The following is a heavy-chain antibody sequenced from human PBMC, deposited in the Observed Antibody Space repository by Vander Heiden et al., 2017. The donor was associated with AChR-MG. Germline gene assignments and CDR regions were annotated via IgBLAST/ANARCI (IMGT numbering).Heavy chain of an antibody. J-gene: IGHJ6*02. CDR1: GFTFTGYR. CDR3: AREETRGVTSYGMDV. V-gene: IGHV3-21*01. Sequence: EVQLVESGGGLVKPGGSLRLSCAASGFTFTGYRMNWVRQAPGKGLEWVSSISSSSSYIYYADSVKGRFTISRDNAKNSLYLQMNSLRAEDTAVYYCAREETRGVTSYGMDVWGQGTTVTVSS. D-gene: IGHD3-10*01. CDR2: ISSSSSYI.